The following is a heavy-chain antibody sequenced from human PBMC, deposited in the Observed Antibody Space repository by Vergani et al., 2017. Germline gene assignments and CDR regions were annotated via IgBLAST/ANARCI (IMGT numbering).Heavy chain of an antibody. CDR2: ISGHDHRT. V-gene: IGHV3-23*01. CDR1: GFRFREHG. D-gene: IGHD3-10*01. J-gene: IGHJ4*02. Sequence: EVQLLESGGGSVQPGESLRLSCVASGFRFREHGMNWVRQAPGKGLEWVSGISGHDHRTLYADSVKGRFIISRDDSKNSLYLQMNSLRAEDTAVYYCARVDRLWFGELTGYFDYWGQGTLVTVSS. CDR3: ARVDRLWFGELTGYFDY.